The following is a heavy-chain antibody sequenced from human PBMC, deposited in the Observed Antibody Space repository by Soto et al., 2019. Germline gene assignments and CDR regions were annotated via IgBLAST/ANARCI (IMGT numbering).Heavy chain of an antibody. D-gene: IGHD1-26*01. Sequence: EVQLVESGGGLVQPGGSLRLSCAASGFTFSSYWMSWVRQAPGKGLEWVANIKQDGSEKYYVDSVKGRFTISRDNAKNSLYLQMHSLRAEDTAVYYCARGLSRRAGATTYFDYWGQGTLVTVSS. J-gene: IGHJ4*02. CDR3: ARGLSRRAGATTYFDY. CDR1: GFTFSSYW. V-gene: IGHV3-7*03. CDR2: IKQDGSEK.